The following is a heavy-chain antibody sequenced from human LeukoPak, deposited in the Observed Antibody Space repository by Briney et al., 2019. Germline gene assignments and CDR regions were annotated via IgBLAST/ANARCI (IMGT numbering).Heavy chain of an antibody. Sequence: GGSLRLSCAASGFTFSSYWMSWVRQAPGKGLEWVANIKQDGSEKYYVDSVKGRFTIFRDNAKNSLYLQMDSLRAEDTAVYYCARDQYCTNGVCYTAHYFDYWGQGTLVTVSS. D-gene: IGHD2-8*01. J-gene: IGHJ4*02. CDR3: ARDQYCTNGVCYTAHYFDY. CDR2: IKQDGSEK. V-gene: IGHV3-7*01. CDR1: GFTFSSYW.